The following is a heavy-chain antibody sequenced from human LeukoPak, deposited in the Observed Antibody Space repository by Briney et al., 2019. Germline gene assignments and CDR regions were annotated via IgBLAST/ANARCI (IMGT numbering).Heavy chain of an antibody. CDR3: ARSAGHCSNGICFTDYYMDV. CDR2: INCNSGDA. CDR1: GYSFTEHY. D-gene: IGHD2-8*01. J-gene: IGHJ6*03. Sequence: ASVKVSCKASGYSFTEHYIYWVRQAPGQGLEWVGRINCNSGDANSAQKFQGRVTMTRDTSVSTAYMDLSSVTSDDTAVYFCARSAGHCSNGICFTDYYMDVWGRGTTATVSS. V-gene: IGHV1-2*02.